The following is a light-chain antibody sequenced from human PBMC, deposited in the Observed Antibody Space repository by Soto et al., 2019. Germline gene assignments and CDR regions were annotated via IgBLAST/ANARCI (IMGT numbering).Light chain of an antibody. CDR3: AAWDDSLSGKV. J-gene: IGLJ3*02. CDR2: RSS. CDR1: RSNIGTNY. V-gene: IGLV1-47*01. Sequence: QAVLTQPPSASGTPGQRVTLSCSGRRSNIGTNYVYWYQQFPGTAPKLLIDRSSHRPSGVRDRFSGSKSGTSASLALSGLRSDDEADYCCAAWDDSLSGKVFGGGTKVTGL.